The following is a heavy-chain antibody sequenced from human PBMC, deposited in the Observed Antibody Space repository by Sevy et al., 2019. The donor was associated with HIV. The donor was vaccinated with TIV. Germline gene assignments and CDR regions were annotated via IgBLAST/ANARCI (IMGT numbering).Heavy chain of an antibody. CDR3: ATDVSGDFAFGYRSEY. CDR2: IKSKTDGGTT. CDR1: RLSFNNAW. V-gene: IGHV3-15*01. J-gene: IGHJ4*02. Sequence: GGSLRLSCAASRLSFNNAWMSWVRQAPGRGLEWIGHIKSKTDGGTTDYAAPVKARFTISRDDSKKTIYLQMNSLKIGETAVYYFATDVSGDFAFGYRSEYWGQGTLVTVSS. D-gene: IGHD4-17*01.